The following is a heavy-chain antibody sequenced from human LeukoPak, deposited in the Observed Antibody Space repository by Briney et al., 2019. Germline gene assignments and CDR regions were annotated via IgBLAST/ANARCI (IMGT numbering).Heavy chain of an antibody. J-gene: IGHJ4*02. V-gene: IGHV4-34*01. CDR2: VNHSGST. CDR3: ARGRLYYDFWSGYLYFFDY. CDR1: GGFFSGYY. Sequence: SETLSLTCAVYGGFFSGYYWSWLRQPPGKGLEGLGEVNHSGSTNYNPSLKSRVPISVDASKNQFSLKLSSVTAADTAVYYCARGRLYYDFWSGYLYFFDYWGQGTLVTVSS. D-gene: IGHD3-3*01.